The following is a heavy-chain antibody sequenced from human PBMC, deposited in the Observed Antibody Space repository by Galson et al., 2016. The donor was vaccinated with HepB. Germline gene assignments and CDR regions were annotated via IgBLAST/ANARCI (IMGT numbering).Heavy chain of an antibody. V-gene: IGHV3-30*15. CDR3: ARGPGIQRWLLFDY. CDR1: GFDFGGHA. Sequence: SLRLSCAASGFDFGGHAMHWVRQAPGRGLEWVSVISYHGNDKFYVDSVRGRFTVSRDNSRDILYLQMSSLRSEDTAVYYCARGPGIQRWLLFDYWGQGARVTVSS. D-gene: IGHD5-18*01. CDR2: ISYHGNDK. J-gene: IGHJ4*02.